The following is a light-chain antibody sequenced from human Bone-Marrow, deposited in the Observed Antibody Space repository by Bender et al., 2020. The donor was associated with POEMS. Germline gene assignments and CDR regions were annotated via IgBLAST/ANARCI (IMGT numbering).Light chain of an antibody. Sequence: QSVLTQPPSASGTPGQRVTISCSGSSSNIGTNPVNWYQQLPGTAPKLLIYINNQRPSGVPDRFSGSRSGNTASLTISGLQTEDEADYYCCSYVGSSALNFVFGTGTKVTVL. CDR3: CSYVGSSALNFV. V-gene: IGLV1-44*01. J-gene: IGLJ1*01. CDR1: SSNIGTNP. CDR2: INN.